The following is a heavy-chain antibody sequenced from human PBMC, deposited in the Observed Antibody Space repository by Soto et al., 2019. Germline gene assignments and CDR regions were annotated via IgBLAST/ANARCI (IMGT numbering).Heavy chain of an antibody. D-gene: IGHD3-9*01. J-gene: IGHJ4*02. CDR3: ARLEGLATISYYFDF. Sequence: PSETLSLTCAVYGGSFSGYYWSWIRQPPGKGLEWIGKINYRGSTYYNPSLQTRVTISLDKSKSQFSLKLTSVTAADSAVYFCARLEGLATISYYFDFWGQGALVTVSS. V-gene: IGHV4-34*01. CDR1: GGSFSGYY. CDR2: INYRGST.